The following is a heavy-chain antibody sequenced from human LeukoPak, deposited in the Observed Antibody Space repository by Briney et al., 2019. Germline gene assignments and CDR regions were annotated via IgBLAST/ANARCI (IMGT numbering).Heavy chain of an antibody. Sequence: GGSLRLSCAASGFTFSSYWMHWVRQAPGKGLVWVSRINSDGSSTSYADSVKGRFTISRDNAKNTLYLQMNSLRAEDTAVYYCARRMVAHDAFDIWGQGTMVTVSS. D-gene: IGHD4/OR15-4a*01. CDR1: GFTFSSYW. CDR3: ARRMVAHDAFDI. CDR2: INSDGSST. J-gene: IGHJ3*02. V-gene: IGHV3-74*01.